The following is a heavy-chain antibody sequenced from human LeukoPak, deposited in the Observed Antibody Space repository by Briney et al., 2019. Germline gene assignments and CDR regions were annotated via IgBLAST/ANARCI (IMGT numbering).Heavy chain of an antibody. V-gene: IGHV4-4*02. CDR2: IHRGGST. Sequence: PSETLSLTCAVSGVSISSSEWWIWVRQPPGQGLEWIGEIHRGGSTRYNPPLKSRVTMSVDYSKNQFSLSVTSVTAADTAIYYCGKTDIYFSPIDYWGPGSLVTVSS. J-gene: IGHJ4*02. CDR3: GKTDIYFSPIDY. D-gene: IGHD3-9*01. CDR1: GVSISSSEW.